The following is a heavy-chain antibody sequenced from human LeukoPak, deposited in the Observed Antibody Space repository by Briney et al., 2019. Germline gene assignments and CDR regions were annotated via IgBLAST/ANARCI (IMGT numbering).Heavy chain of an antibody. V-gene: IGHV4-4*07. D-gene: IGHD3-10*01. CDR2: ICTSGST. Sequence: SETLSLTCTVSGGSISSYYWSWIRQPAGKGLEWIGRICTSGSTNHNPSPKSRVTMSVDTSKNQFSLKLSSVTAADTAVYYCARETFGGFGELLYYFDYWGQGTLVTVSS. CDR3: ARETFGGFGELLYYFDY. CDR1: GGSISSYY. J-gene: IGHJ4*02.